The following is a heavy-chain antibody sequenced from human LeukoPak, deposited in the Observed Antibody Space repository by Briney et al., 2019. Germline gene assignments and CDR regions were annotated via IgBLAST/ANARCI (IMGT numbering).Heavy chain of an antibody. CDR1: GFTFSSYG. V-gene: IGHV3-30*02. D-gene: IGHD2-15*01. CDR3: ARDRGLLLYGYYFDY. Sequence: PGGSLRLSCAVSGFTFSSYGMHWVRQAPGKGLEWVAFIRYDGSNKYYADSVKGRFTISRDNSKNTLYLQMNSLRAEDTAVYYCARDRGLLLYGYYFDYWGQGTLVTVSS. CDR2: IRYDGSNK. J-gene: IGHJ4*02.